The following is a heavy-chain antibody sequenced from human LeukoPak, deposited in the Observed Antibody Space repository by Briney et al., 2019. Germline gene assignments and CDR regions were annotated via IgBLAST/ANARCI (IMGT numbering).Heavy chain of an antibody. CDR3: ARDGYNSASHY. V-gene: IGHV3-21*01. CDR2: ISSSSSYI. J-gene: IGHJ4*02. D-gene: IGHD5-24*01. CDR1: GFTFSSYA. Sequence: GGSLRLSCAASGFTFSSYAMSWIRQAPEKGLEWASSISSSSSYIYYADSVKGRFTISRDNAKNSLYLQMNSLRAEDTAVYYCARDGYNSASHYWGKGTLVTVSS.